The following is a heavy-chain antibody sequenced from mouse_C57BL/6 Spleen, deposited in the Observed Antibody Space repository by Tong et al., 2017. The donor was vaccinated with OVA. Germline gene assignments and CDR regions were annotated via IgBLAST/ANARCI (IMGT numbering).Heavy chain of an antibody. V-gene: IGHV5-6*01. CDR2: SSYGPGYT. CDR1: GFTFSTYG. D-gene: IGHD2-14*01. Sequence: EVQLQESGGDLVKNGGSLKLSCAASGFTFSTYGMSWIRQTPDKRLEWVATSSYGPGYTFYSDNVKGRFTISRDNAKNPLDLQMSSLKSEDSAMYYCARRERYDENGFAYWCQGTLFTVSA. J-gene: IGHJ3*01. CDR3: ARRERYDENGFAY.